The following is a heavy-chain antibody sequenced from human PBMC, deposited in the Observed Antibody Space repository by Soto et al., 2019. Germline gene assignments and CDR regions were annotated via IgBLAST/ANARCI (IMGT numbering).Heavy chain of an antibody. CDR2: IYHSGST. CDR3: ARDFIDWNYGYGTDV. D-gene: IGHD3-9*01. J-gene: IGHJ6*02. V-gene: IGHV4-4*02. Sequence: SETLSLTCAVSGGSISSSNWWSWVRQPPGKGLEWIGEIYHSGSTNYNPSLKSRVTISVDKSKNQFSLKLSSVTAAGTAVYYCARDFIDWNYGYGTDVWGQGTPVTVSS. CDR1: GGSISSSNW.